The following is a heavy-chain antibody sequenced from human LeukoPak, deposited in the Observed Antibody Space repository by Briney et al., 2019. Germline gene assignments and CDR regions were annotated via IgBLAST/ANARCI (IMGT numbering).Heavy chain of an antibody. J-gene: IGHJ3*02. CDR3: ARASYYYDSSGRNADAFDI. D-gene: IGHD3-22*01. Sequence: ASVKVSXKASGYTFTSYGISWVRQAPGQGLEWMGWISAYNGNTNYAQKLQGRVTMTTDTSTSTAYMELRSLRSDDTAVYYCARASYYYDSSGRNADAFDIWGQGTMVTVSS. CDR2: ISAYNGNT. V-gene: IGHV1-18*01. CDR1: GYTFTSYG.